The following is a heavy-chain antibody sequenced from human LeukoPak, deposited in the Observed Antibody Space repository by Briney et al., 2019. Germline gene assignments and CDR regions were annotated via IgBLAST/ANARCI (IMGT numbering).Heavy chain of an antibody. CDR2: FYYSVST. D-gene: IGHD3-22*01. V-gene: IGHV4-31*03. CDR1: GDSFNSAGYY. CDR3: ARYYYDVHRLKQYPFYFDY. J-gene: IGHJ4*02. Sequence: SETLSLTCTVSGDSFNSAGYYWGWIRHPPGKGLEWIGYFYYSVSTYYNPSLKSRLSISADTSKNQFFLKLNSVTAADTAVYYCARYYYDVHRLKQYPFYFDYWGQGALVTVSS.